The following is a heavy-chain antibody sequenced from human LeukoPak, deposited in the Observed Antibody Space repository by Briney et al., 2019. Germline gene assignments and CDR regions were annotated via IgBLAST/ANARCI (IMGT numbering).Heavy chain of an antibody. J-gene: IGHJ3*02. CDR2: ITSSDTSV. CDR1: GFTFSDYF. V-gene: IGHV3-11*01. CDR3: AKSLLTTATGTGRAFDI. Sequence: GGSLRLSCAASGFTFSDYFMSWIRQAPGKGLEWISYITSSDTSVYYADSVQGRFTISRDNAKNTLYLQMNSLRAEGSAEYYCAKSLLTTATGTGRAFDIWGQGTMVTVSA. D-gene: IGHD1-1*01.